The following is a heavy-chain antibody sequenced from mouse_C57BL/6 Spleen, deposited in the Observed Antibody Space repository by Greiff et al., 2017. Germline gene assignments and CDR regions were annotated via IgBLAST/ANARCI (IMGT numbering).Heavy chain of an antibody. V-gene: IGHV1-61*01. J-gene: IGHJ4*01. D-gene: IGHD2-13*01. CDR2: IYPSDSDT. Sequence: QVQLQQPGAELVRPGSSVKLSCKASGYTFTSYWMAWVKQRPGQGLEWIGNIYPSDSDTHYNQQFKDKATLTVDTSSSTAYMQLSSLTSEDSAVXYCARGDGYAMDYWGQGTSVTVSS. CDR1: GYTFTSYW. CDR3: ARGDGYAMDY.